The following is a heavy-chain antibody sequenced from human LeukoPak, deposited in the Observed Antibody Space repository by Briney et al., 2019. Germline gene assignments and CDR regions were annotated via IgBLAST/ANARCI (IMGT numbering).Heavy chain of an antibody. V-gene: IGHV4-59*01. CDR1: GGSIRSYY. J-gene: IGHJ4*02. D-gene: IGHD1-26*01. CDR3: ARGRSGIQYNFDY. Sequence: SETLSLTCTVSGGSIRSYYCTWIRQPPGKGLEWIGYIYYSGNTKYNPSLKSRVTISVDTSKNQFSLKLTSVSAADTAVYYCARGRSGIQYNFDYWGQGALVTVSS. CDR2: IYYSGNT.